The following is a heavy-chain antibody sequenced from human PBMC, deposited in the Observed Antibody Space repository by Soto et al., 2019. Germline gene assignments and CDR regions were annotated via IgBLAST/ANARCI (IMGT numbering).Heavy chain of an antibody. D-gene: IGHD5-18*01. CDR2: IYPGDSDT. V-gene: IGHV5-51*01. CDR1: GYSFTSYW. Sequence: GESLKISCKGSGYSFTSYWIGWVRQMPGKGLEWMGIIYPGDSDTRYSPSFQGQVTISADKSISTAYLQWSSLKASDTAMYYCARQNFVDTAMVNPFYYYYGMDVWGQGTTVTVSS. J-gene: IGHJ6*02. CDR3: ARQNFVDTAMVNPFYYYYGMDV.